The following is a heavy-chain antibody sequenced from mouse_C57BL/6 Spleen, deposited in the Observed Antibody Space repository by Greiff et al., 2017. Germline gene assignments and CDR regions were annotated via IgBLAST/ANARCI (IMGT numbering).Heavy chain of an antibody. Sequence: EVQLQQSGAELVRPGASVKLSCTASGFNIKDDYMHWVKQRPEQGLEWIGWIDPENGDTEYASKFQGKATITADTSSNTAYLQLSSLTSEDTAVYYCTDYGSSYGWFAYWGQGTLVTVSA. D-gene: IGHD1-1*01. CDR1: GFNIKDDY. CDR2: IDPENGDT. CDR3: TDYGSSYGWFAY. V-gene: IGHV14-4*01. J-gene: IGHJ3*01.